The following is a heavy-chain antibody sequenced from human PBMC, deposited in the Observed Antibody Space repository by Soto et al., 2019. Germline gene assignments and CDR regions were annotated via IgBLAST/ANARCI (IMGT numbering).Heavy chain of an antibody. J-gene: IGHJ4*02. Sequence: PRGSLRLSCAASGFTFSSYWMHWVRQAPGKGLVWVSRINSDGSSTSYADSVKGRFTISRDNAKNTLYLQMNSLRAEDTAVYYCARPPGSGYYHHFDYWGQGTLVTVSS. D-gene: IGHD3-22*01. CDR3: ARPPGSGYYHHFDY. CDR2: INSDGSST. CDR1: GFTFSSYW. V-gene: IGHV3-74*01.